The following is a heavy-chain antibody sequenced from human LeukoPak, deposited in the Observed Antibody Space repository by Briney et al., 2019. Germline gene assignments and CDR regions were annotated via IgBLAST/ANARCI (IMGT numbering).Heavy chain of an antibody. Sequence: SGGSLILSCAASGFTFSSYGMHWVRQAPGKGLEWLAVIWYDGSNIYYADSVKGRFAISRDNSKNTLYLQMNSLRGEDTAVYYCASPLGYCTTTTCFGDYWGQGTLVTVST. CDR3: ASPLGYCTTTTCFGDY. CDR2: IWYDGSNI. J-gene: IGHJ4*02. D-gene: IGHD2-2*01. V-gene: IGHV3-33*01. CDR1: GFTFSSYG.